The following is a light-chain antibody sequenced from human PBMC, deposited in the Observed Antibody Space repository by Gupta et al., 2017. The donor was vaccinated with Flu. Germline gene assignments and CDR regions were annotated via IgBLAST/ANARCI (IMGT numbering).Light chain of an antibody. Sequence: PSHLLVSVGDRVTITCRASQSISNCFAWYQQKPGKAPKILIQKVSKVGSGVPSRFIGSGSGTEFTLTISSLQPDDFAAYYCQQDSTSPVTFGGGTKVEIE. J-gene: IGKJ4*01. CDR1: QSISNC. CDR3: QQDSTSPVT. V-gene: IGKV1-5*03. CDR2: KVS.